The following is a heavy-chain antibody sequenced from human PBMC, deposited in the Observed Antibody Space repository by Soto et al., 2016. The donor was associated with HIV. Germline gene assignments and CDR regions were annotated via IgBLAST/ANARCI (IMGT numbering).Heavy chain of an antibody. V-gene: IGHV3-15*01. CDR1: GFTFSNAW. CDR3: TTDRIPNHYDSSGYFSY. D-gene: IGHD3-22*01. J-gene: IGHJ4*02. Sequence: EVQLVESGGGLVKPRGSLRLSCAASGFTFSNAWMSWIRQAPGKGLEWLGRTKSKPDGGTTDYAAPVKDRFTISRDDSKNTLYLQMNSLKTEDTAVYYCTTDRIPNHYDSSGYFSYWGQGTLVTVSS. CDR2: TKSKPDGGTT.